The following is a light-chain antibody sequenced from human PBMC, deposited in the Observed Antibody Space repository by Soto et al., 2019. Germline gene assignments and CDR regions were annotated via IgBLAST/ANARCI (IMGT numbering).Light chain of an antibody. CDR2: GAS. Sequence: EIVLTQSPGTLSLSPGERATLSCRTSQSVNNNYLAWYPQKPGQAPRLLMYGASSRATGIPVRFSGSGSGTDFTLTISRVEPEDFAVYYCQQFSSSPEWTFGQGTKVDIK. CDR1: QSVNNNY. V-gene: IGKV3-20*01. J-gene: IGKJ1*01. CDR3: QQFSSSPEWT.